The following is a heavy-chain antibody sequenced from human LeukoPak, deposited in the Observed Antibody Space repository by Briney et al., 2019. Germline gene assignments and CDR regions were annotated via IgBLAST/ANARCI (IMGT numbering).Heavy chain of an antibody. CDR1: GFSLSTSGVG. CDR3: ARIHYDILTAYYNPHFDY. J-gene: IGHJ4*02. CDR2: IYWDDDK. D-gene: IGHD3-9*01. V-gene: IGHV2-5*02. Sequence: SGPTLVKPTQTLTLTCTFSGFSLSTSGVGVGWIRQPPGKALEWLSLIYWDDDKRYSPFLRSRLSITKDTSKNQVVLTMTNMDPVDTATYYCARIHYDILTAYYNPHFDYWGQGTLFTVSS.